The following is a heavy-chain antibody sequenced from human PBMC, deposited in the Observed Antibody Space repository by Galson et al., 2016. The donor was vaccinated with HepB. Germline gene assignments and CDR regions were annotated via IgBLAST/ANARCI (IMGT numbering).Heavy chain of an antibody. CDR1: GFNFSPYA. J-gene: IGHJ5*02. D-gene: IGHD1-1*01. V-gene: IGHV3-23*01. Sequence: SLRLSCAASGFNFSPYAMTWVRQAPGKGLEVVASITGSANKINYADSVKGRFTISRDNYRNTVSLQMSGLRVDDTAVYYCAKDQISGDDKWVLDHWGRGTLVTVSS. CDR2: ITGSANKI. CDR3: AKDQISGDDKWVLDH.